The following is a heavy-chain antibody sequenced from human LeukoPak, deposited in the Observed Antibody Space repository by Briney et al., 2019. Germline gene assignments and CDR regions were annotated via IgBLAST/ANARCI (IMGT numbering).Heavy chain of an antibody. CDR1: GGSFSGYY. J-gene: IGHJ4*02. V-gene: IGHV4-59*08. CDR3: ASGAVAGLFDY. D-gene: IGHD6-19*01. CDR2: ICYSGST. Sequence: PSETLSLTCAVYGGSFSGYYWSWIRQPPGKGLEWIGYICYSGSTNYNPSLKSRVTISVDTSKNQFSLKLSSVTAADTAVYYCASGAVAGLFDYWGQGTLVTVSS.